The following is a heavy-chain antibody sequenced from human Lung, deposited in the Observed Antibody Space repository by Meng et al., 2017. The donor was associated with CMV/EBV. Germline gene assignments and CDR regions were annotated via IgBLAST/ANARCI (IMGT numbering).Heavy chain of an antibody. CDR1: GLTVSNNY. V-gene: IGHV3-53*01. J-gene: IGHJ4*02. Sequence: GEXXKISCAASGLTVSNNYMTWVRQAPGKGLECVSVIFSGGSTYYVDSVKGRFTISRDASKNTLYLQMNNLRADDTAVYYCARGYPDGDFDSWGQGTQVTVSS. D-gene: IGHD1-14*01. CDR3: ARGYPDGDFDS. CDR2: IFSGGST.